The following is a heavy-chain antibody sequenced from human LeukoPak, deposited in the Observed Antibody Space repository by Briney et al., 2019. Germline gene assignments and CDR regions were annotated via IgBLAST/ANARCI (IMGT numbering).Heavy chain of an antibody. D-gene: IGHD6-13*01. Sequence: ASVKVSCKASGYTFTSYGISWVRQAPAQGLEWMGLISAYNGNTNYAQKLQGRVTMTTDTSTTTVYMELRSLRSDDTAVYYCARDWWEQQLVPVWFDPGGQGTLVTVSS. CDR2: ISAYNGNT. J-gene: IGHJ5*02. V-gene: IGHV1-18*01. CDR3: ARDWWEQQLVPVWFDP. CDR1: GYTFTSYG.